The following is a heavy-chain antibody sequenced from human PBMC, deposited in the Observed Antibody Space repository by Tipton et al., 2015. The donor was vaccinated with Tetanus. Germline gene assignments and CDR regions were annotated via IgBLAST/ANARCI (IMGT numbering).Heavy chain of an antibody. D-gene: IGHD3-10*01. CDR2: IYFEGST. Sequence: TLSLTCTVSGDSISDKKYYWGWIRQPPGKGLEWIASIYFEGSTYYSPSLKSRVTIAVDTAQNLFSLRLSSVTADDTAVYYCARHLYGYWFDPWGQGAQVTVSS. V-gene: IGHV4-39*01. CDR1: GDSISDKKYY. J-gene: IGHJ5*02. CDR3: ARHLYGYWFDP.